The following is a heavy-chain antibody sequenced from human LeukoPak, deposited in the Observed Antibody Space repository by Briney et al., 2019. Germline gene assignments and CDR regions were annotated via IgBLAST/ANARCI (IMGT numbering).Heavy chain of an antibody. J-gene: IGHJ4*02. V-gene: IGHV3-53*01. CDR3: AKDVYYGSGSYYNY. CDR1: EFTVSSNY. Sequence: GGSLRLSCAASEFTVSSNYMTWVRQAPGKGLEWVAVIHKNAITYYADSVKGRFTISRDNSKNTLYLQMNSLRAEDTAVYYCAKDVYYGSGSYYNYWGQGTLVTVSS. D-gene: IGHD3-10*01. CDR2: IHKNAIT.